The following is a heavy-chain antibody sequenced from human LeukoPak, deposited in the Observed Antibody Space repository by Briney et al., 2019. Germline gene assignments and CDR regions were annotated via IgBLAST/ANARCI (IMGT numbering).Heavy chain of an antibody. J-gene: IGHJ2*01. CDR3: ARDFPAYCSGGNCYNWYFDL. CDR2: ISHSGST. D-gene: IGHD2-15*01. CDR1: GDSITNRNW. V-gene: IGHV4-4*02. Sequence: SGTLSLTCAVSGDSITNRNWWNWVRQPPGKGLEWIGEISHSGSTNYNPSLKSRVTISVDKPKNEFSLNLSSVTAADTAVYYCARDFPAYCSGGNCYNWYFDLWGRGTLVSVSS.